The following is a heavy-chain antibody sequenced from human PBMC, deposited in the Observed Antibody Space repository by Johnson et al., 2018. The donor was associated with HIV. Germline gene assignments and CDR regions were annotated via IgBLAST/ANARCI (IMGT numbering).Heavy chain of an antibody. CDR3: ARASAATKGNAFDI. J-gene: IGHJ3*02. Sequence: VQLVESGGGLAQPGGSLRLSCAASGFSFSSYWMSWVRQAPGKGLEWVANIKQEGIEKYYVDSVKGRFTISRDNAKNSLYLQMNSLRAEDTALYYCARASAATKGNAFDIWGQGKMVTVSS. V-gene: IGHV3-7*04. D-gene: IGHD1-26*01. CDR1: GFSFSSYW. CDR2: IKQEGIEK.